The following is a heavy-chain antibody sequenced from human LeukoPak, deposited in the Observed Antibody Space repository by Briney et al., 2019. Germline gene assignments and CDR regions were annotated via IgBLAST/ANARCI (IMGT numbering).Heavy chain of an antibody. J-gene: IGHJ6*03. V-gene: IGHV5-51*01. CDR1: GYSFTTYW. D-gene: IGHD2-2*01. CDR2: IYPGDSGA. Sequence: PGESLKISCKGSGYSFTTYWIGWVRQMPGEGLEWMGIIYPGDSGAKYSPSFQGQVTISADKSISTAYLQWSGLKASDTAIYYCARAGGNASPYYYYYMDVWGKGTTVTVSS. CDR3: ARAGGNASPYYYYYMDV.